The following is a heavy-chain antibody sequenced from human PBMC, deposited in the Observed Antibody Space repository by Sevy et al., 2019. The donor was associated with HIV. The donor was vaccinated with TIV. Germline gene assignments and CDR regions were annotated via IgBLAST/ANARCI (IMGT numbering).Heavy chain of an antibody. D-gene: IGHD2-2*01. CDR3: ARDDCSSLSCHGSLLY. V-gene: IGHV1-18*01. Sequence: ASVKVSCKASGYTVTSYGISWVRQAPGQGLEWMGWISTFNVNTNNAQKFQGRVTMTTDTSTSTAYMELTSLRSDDTAVYYCARDDCSSLSCHGSLLYWGQGTLVTVSS. CDR2: ISTFNVNT. J-gene: IGHJ4*02. CDR1: GYTVTSYG.